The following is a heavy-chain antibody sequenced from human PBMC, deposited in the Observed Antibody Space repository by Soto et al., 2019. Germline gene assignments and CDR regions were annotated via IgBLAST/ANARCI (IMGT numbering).Heavy chain of an antibody. CDR3: ATLMAGVYYCGMDV. J-gene: IGHJ6*02. Sequence: SETLSLTCAVSGVSISSTNWWSWVRQPPGKGLEWSGEIYYSGSTHYNPSLKSRVSISLDTSKNQFSLKLSSVIAADTAVYYCATLMAGVYYCGMDVWGHGTTVTVSS. D-gene: IGHD6-19*01. CDR2: IYYSGST. V-gene: IGHV4-4*02. CDR1: GVSISSTNW.